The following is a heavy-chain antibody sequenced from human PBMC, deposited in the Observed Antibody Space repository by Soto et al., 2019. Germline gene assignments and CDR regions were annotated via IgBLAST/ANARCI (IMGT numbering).Heavy chain of an antibody. D-gene: IGHD1-26*01. Sequence: PGGSLRLSCAASGFTFSSYSMNWVRQAPGKGLEWVSYISSSSSTIYYADSVKGRFTISRDNAKNSLYLQMNSLRDEDTAVYYCARVSSGSYSLYYYGMDVWGQGTTVTVSS. CDR3: ARVSSGSYSLYYYGMDV. V-gene: IGHV3-48*02. CDR1: GFTFSSYS. J-gene: IGHJ6*02. CDR2: ISSSSSTI.